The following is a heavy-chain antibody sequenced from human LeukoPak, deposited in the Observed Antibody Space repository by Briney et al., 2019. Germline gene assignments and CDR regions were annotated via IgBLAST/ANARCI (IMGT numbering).Heavy chain of an antibody. D-gene: IGHD6-19*01. CDR2: INPNSGGT. CDR3: ARIAVAGRGVDLFDY. Sequence: SVQFSFKASGYTFTCYYMHWVRPAPGQGLGWMGWINPNSGGTNYAQKFQGRVTMTRDTSISTAYMELSRLRSDDTAVYYCARIAVAGRGVDLFDYWGQGTLVTVSS. V-gene: IGHV1-2*02. CDR1: GYTFTCYY. J-gene: IGHJ4*02.